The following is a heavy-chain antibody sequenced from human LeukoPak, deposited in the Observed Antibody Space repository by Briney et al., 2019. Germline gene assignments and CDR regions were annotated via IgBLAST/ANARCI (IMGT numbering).Heavy chain of an antibody. CDR2: IYYSGST. CDR1: GGSISSSSYY. Sequence: SETLSLTCTVSGGSISSSSYYWGWIRQPPGKGLEWIGSIYYSGSTYYNPSLKSRVTISVDTSKNQFSLKLSSVTAADTAVYYCARGQMAAIYWGQGTLVTVSS. V-gene: IGHV4-39*01. CDR3: ARGQMAAIY. D-gene: IGHD5-24*01. J-gene: IGHJ4*02.